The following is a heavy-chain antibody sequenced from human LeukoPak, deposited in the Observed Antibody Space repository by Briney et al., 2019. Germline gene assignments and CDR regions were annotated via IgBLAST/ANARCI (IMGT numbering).Heavy chain of an antibody. CDR3: ARVYSGSYGD. V-gene: IGHV3-53*04. CDR1: GFTVSSNY. J-gene: IGHJ4*02. CDR2: IYSGGST. Sequence: GGSLRLSCAASGFTVSSNYMSWVRQAPGKGLEWVSVIYSGGSTYYADSVKGRFTISRHNSKNTLYLQMNSLGAEDTAVYYCARVYSGSYGDWGQGTLVTVSS. D-gene: IGHD1-26*01.